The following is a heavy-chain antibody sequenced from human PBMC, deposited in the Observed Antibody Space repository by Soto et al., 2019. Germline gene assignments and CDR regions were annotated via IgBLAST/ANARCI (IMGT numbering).Heavy chain of an antibody. J-gene: IGHJ4*02. CDR3: ARGPTGWYGYDY. Sequence: EVQLVESGGGLIQPGGSLRLSCAASGFSFSSSWMHWVRQAPGKGLVWVSRTNRDGSTTNYADSVKGRFTISRDNAKNTLYLQMNSLRAEDTAVYYCARGPTGWYGYDYWGQGTLVTVSS. CDR1: GFSFSSSW. D-gene: IGHD6-19*01. V-gene: IGHV3-74*01. CDR2: TNRDGSTT.